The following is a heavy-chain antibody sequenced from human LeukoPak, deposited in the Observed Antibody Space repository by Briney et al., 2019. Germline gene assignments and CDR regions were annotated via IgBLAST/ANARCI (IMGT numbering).Heavy chain of an antibody. V-gene: IGHV4-39*07. J-gene: IGHJ4*02. CDR3: ARDHGSGKGFFDY. D-gene: IGHD3-10*01. Sequence: SETLSLTCTVSGGSISSSSYYWGWIRQPPGKGLEWIGSIYYSGSTYYNPSLKSRVTISVDTSKNQFSLKLSSVTAADTAVYYCARDHGSGKGFFDYWGQGTLVTVSS. CDR1: GGSISSSSYY. CDR2: IYYSGST.